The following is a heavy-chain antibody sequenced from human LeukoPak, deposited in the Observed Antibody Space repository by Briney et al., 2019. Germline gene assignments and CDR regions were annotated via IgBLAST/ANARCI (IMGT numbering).Heavy chain of an antibody. CDR1: GGSVSSGSYY. CDR2: IHYSGSA. J-gene: IGHJ5*02. CDR3: ARDRATIAAAGSSSDP. V-gene: IGHV4-61*01. D-gene: IGHD6-13*01. Sequence: SETLSLTCTVSGGSVSSGSYYWSWIRQPPGRGLEWIAYIHYSGSAAYNPSLKSRVTISRDMSTNQFSLKMTSVTAADTAVYFCARDRATIAAAGSSSDPWGQGTLVTVSS.